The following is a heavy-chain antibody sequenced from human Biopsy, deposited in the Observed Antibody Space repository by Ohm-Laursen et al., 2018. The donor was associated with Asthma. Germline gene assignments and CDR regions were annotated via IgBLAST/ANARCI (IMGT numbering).Heavy chain of an antibody. CDR1: GGTFNTYV. V-gene: IGHV1-69*13. J-gene: IGHJ4*02. D-gene: IGHD2-2*01. CDR3: ARKAGSCISRTCYSLDF. CDR2: INSVIGTT. Sequence: VKISCKSLGGTFNTYVIGWVRQAPGQGLEWMGGINSVIGTTTYPQKFQDRVTITADDSTSTVYMELSSLRSEDTAVYYCARKAGSCISRTCYSLDFWGQGTLVTVSS.